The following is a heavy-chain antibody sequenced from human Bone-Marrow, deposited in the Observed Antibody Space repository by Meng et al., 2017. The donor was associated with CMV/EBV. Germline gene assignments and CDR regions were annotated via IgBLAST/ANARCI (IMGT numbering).Heavy chain of an antibody. Sequence: QVQLQASGPGLVKPSXXLSLICXVSGCSISSYYWSCIRQPAGKGLEWIGRIYTSGSTNYNPSLKSRVTMSVDTSKNQFSLKLSSVTAADTAVYYCARVWTSYDILTGYHLGPFDYRGQGTMVTVSS. CDR2: IYTSGST. CDR3: ARVWTSYDILTGYHLGPFDY. V-gene: IGHV4-4*07. CDR1: GCSISSYY. D-gene: IGHD3-9*01. J-gene: IGHJ4*02.